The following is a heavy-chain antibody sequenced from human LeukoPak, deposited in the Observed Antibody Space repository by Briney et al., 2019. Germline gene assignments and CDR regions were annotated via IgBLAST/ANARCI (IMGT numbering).Heavy chain of an antibody. CDR2: IYHSGST. CDR3: ARDYCTGTTCPNWFDP. D-gene: IGHD2-2*01. V-gene: IGHV4-4*02. Sequence: SGTLSLTCAVSGVSISSSYWWSWIRQPPGKGLEWIGEIYHSGSTNYNLSLKSRVTISVDKSKNQFSLKLNSVTAADTAVYYCARDYCTGTTCPNWFDPWGQGTLVTVSS. J-gene: IGHJ5*02. CDR1: GVSISSSYW.